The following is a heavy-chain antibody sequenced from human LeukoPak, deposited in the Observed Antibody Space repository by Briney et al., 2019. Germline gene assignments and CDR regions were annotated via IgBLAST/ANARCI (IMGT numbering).Heavy chain of an antibody. CDR3: ARGGELGFDT. Sequence: GGSLRLSSAASGFTFSTYDMHWVRQAIGKGLEWVSGIASAGDTFYSGSVKGRFTISRENAKKSSYLQMNSLRAGDTAVYYCARGGELGFDTWGQGTLVTVSS. D-gene: IGHD1-7*01. CDR1: GFTFSTYD. V-gene: IGHV3-13*01. J-gene: IGHJ5*02. CDR2: IASAGDT.